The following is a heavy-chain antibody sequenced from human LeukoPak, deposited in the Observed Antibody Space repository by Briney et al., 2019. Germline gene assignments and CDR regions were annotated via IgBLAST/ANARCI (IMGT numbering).Heavy chain of an antibody. J-gene: IGHJ4*02. CDR1: GYTFTCYY. V-gene: IGHV1-18*04. CDR2: ISGYNGNT. Sequence: GASVTVSCKASGYTFTCYYMHWVRHAPGQGLEWMGWISGYNGNTNYPQKVQGRVTMTTDTSTSTVYMELRSLRSDDTAVYYCARDIATVVHQDWGQGTLVTVSS. D-gene: IGHD3-22*01. CDR3: ARDIATVVHQD.